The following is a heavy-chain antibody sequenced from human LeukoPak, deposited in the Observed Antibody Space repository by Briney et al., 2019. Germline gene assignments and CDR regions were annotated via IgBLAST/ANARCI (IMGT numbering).Heavy chain of an antibody. Sequence: PGGSLRLSCAASGFTFSSYGMHWVRQAPGKGLEWAAFIRYDGSNKYYADSVKGRFTISRDNSKNTLYLQMNSLRAEDTAVYYCAKDQDGYNTFDYWGQGTLVTVSS. CDR2: IRYDGSNK. CDR1: GFTFSSYG. V-gene: IGHV3-30*02. D-gene: IGHD5-24*01. CDR3: AKDQDGYNTFDY. J-gene: IGHJ4*02.